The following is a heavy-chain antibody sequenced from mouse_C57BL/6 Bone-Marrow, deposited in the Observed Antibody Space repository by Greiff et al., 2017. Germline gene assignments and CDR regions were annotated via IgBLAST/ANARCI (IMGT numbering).Heavy chain of an antibody. V-gene: IGHV1-15*01. Sequence: VQLQESGAELVRPGASVTLSCKASGYTFTDYEMNWVKQTPVHGLEWIGAIDPETGGTAYNQKFKGKAILTAAKSSSTAYMELRSLTSEDSAVYYCTRRGYDFWFAYWGQGTLVTVSA. J-gene: IGHJ3*01. D-gene: IGHD2-2*01. CDR3: TRRGYDFWFAY. CDR2: IDPETGGT. CDR1: GYTFTDYE.